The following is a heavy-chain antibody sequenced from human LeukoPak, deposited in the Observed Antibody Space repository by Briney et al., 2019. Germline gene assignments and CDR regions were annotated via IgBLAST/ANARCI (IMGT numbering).Heavy chain of an antibody. D-gene: IGHD2-2*01. V-gene: IGHV4-38-2*01. J-gene: IGHJ4*02. Sequence: SETLSLTCAVSGYSISSGYYWGWIRQPPGKGLEWSGSIYHSGSNYYNPSLKSRVTISVDTSKNQFSLRRSSGTAADTAVYYCARLSCSSTSCYFDYWGQGTLVTVSS. CDR1: GYSISSGYY. CDR3: ARLSCSSTSCYFDY. CDR2: IYHSGSN.